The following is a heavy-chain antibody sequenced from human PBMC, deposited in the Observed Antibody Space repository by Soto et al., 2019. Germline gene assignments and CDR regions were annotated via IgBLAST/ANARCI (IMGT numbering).Heavy chain of an antibody. CDR3: AKDKGGVRANYYYYGMDV. Sequence: GGSLRLSCAASGFTFSSYGMHWVRQAPGKGLEWVAVISYDGSNKYYADSVKGRFTISRDNSKNTLYLQMNSLRAEDTAVYYCAKDKGGVRANYYYYGMDVWGQGTTVTVSS. CDR1: GFTFSSYG. D-gene: IGHD3-10*01. J-gene: IGHJ6*02. CDR2: ISYDGSNK. V-gene: IGHV3-30*18.